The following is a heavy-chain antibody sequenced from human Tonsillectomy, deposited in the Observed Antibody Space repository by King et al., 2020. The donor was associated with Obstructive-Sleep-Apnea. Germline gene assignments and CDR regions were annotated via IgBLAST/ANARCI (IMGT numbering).Heavy chain of an antibody. V-gene: IGHV3-30*02. D-gene: IGHD2-21*02. J-gene: IGHJ4*02. CDR2: VRYDGSNE. Sequence: VQLVESGGGVVQPGRSLRLSCAASGFTFSSNGMDWVRQAPGKGLEGVAFVRYDGSNEYYADSVKGRFTISRDNSNNTLYLQMNSLRTEDTAVYYCAKNSGRGDWAPFDYWGQGTLVTVSS. CDR1: GFTFSSNG. CDR3: AKNSGRGDWAPFDY.